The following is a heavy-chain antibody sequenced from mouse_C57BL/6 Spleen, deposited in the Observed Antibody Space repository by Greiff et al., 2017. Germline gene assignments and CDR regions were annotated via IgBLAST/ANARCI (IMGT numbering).Heavy chain of an antibody. CDR2: IYPGSGST. CDR3: AMTTVVAPYAMDY. CDR1: GYTFTSYW. J-gene: IGHJ4*01. V-gene: IGHV1-55*01. D-gene: IGHD1-1*01. Sequence: QVQLQQSGAELVKPGASVKMSCKASGYTFTSYWITWVKQRPGQGLEWIGDIYPGSGSTNYNEKFKSKATLTVDTSSSTAYMQLSSLTSEDSAVYYCAMTTVVAPYAMDYWGQGTSVTVSS.